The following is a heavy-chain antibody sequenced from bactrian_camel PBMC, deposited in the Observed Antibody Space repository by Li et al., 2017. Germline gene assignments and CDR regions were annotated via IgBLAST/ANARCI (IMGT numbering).Heavy chain of an antibody. CDR1: GATYNTLC. Sequence: VQLVESGGGSVQAGESLRLSCAASGATYNTLCMGWFRQVTEEEREGVATFDGRSSATYYGDSVKGRFTISKDNAKNTLYLQMNSLKPEDTAVYYCAADASDYGLGTGGWAHFGYWGQGTQVTVS. D-gene: IGHD5*01. CDR2: FDGRSSAT. CDR3: AADASDYGLGTGGWAHFGY. J-gene: IGHJ6*01. V-gene: IGHV3-3*01.